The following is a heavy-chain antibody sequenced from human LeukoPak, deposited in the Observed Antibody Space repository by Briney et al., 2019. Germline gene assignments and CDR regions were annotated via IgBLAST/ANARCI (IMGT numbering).Heavy chain of an antibody. V-gene: IGHV3-30-3*01. D-gene: IGHD3-10*01. CDR1: GFTFSSYA. J-gene: IGHJ6*03. Sequence: GGSLRLSCAASGFTFSSYAMHWVRQAPGKGLEWVAVISYDGSNKYYADSVKGRFTISRDNSKNTLYLQMNSLRAEDTAVYYCARDQKSGYYYYMDVWGKGTTVTVSS. CDR3: ARDQKSGYYYYMDV. CDR2: ISYDGSNK.